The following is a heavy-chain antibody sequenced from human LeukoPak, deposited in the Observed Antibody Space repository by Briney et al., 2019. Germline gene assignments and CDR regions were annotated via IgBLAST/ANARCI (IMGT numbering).Heavy chain of an antibody. J-gene: IGHJ4*02. Sequence: GGSLRLSCVGSGFTFSSYCMPWVRQAPGKGLEWVANIKDDGSEKYSGASVKGRFTISRDNAKNLLYLQMSSLGAEDTAVYYCARARIDYWGQGTLVTVSS. CDR3: ARARIDY. CDR2: IKDDGSEK. CDR1: GFTFSSYC. V-gene: IGHV3-7*04. D-gene: IGHD1-14*01.